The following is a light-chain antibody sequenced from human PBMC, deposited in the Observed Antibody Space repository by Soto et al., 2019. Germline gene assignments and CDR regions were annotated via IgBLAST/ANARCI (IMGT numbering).Light chain of an antibody. CDR3: SSYTSSSKLLYV. J-gene: IGLJ1*01. CDR2: EVS. Sequence: QSVLTQPASVSGSPGQSITISCTGTSSDVGGYNYVSWYQQHPGKAPKLMIYEVSNRPSGVSNRFSGSKSGNTACLTISGLQAEDEADYYCSSYTSSSKLLYVFGTGTKLTVL. CDR1: SSDVGGYNY. V-gene: IGLV2-14*01.